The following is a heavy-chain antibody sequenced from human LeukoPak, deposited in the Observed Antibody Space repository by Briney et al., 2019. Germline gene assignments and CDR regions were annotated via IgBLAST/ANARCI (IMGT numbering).Heavy chain of an antibody. CDR3: AKIPHYYYGSGSFQFDY. CDR2: TSGSGGIT. V-gene: IGHV3-23*01. CDR1: GFTFGDYA. Sequence: TGRSLRLSCTASGFTFGDYAMSWVRQAPGKGLEWVSATSGSGGITNYADSVKGRFTISRDNSKNTLYLQMNSLRAEDTAVYYCAKIPHYYYGSGSFQFDYWGQGTLVAVSS. J-gene: IGHJ4*02. D-gene: IGHD3-10*01.